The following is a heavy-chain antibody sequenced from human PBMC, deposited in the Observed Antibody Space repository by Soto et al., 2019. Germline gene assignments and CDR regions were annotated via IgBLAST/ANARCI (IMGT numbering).Heavy chain of an antibody. J-gene: IGHJ6*02. D-gene: IGHD2-15*01. CDR3: ARPEGSHYYGMDV. CDR1: GGTFNTYT. V-gene: IGHV1-18*01. CDR2: ISDYNNNT. Sequence: ASVKVSCKASGGTFNTYTFSWVRQAPGQGLEWMGWISDYNNNTKYAQKFHDRVTMTTDRSTSTVYMELRSLRADDTAVYYCARPEGSHYYGMDVWGQGTTVTVSS.